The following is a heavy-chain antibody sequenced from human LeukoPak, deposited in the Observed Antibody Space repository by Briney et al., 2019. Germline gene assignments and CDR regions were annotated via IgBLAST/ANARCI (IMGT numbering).Heavy chain of an antibody. J-gene: IGHJ4*02. CDR3: AKGQSISATVTFFDS. D-gene: IGHD4-17*01. CDR2: ISGSGGST. Sequence: GGSLRLSCAASGFTFSYYAMSWIRQAPGKGLDWVSVISGSGGSTYYADSVKGRFTISRDISKNTLYLQMNSLRAEDTAVYYCAKGQSISATVTFFDSWGQGTLVTVSS. CDR1: GFTFSYYA. V-gene: IGHV3-23*01.